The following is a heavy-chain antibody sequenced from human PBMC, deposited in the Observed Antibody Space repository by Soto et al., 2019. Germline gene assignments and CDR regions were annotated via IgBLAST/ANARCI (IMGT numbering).Heavy chain of an antibody. D-gene: IGHD6-13*01. J-gene: IGHJ4*02. CDR3: ARGGFSSSGYSRFVNY. V-gene: IGHV1-8*01. CDR1: GYTFVSYD. CDR2: MNPNSANT. Sequence: QVQLVQSGAEVKKPGASVKVSCKASGYTFVSYDINWVRQAPGQGLEWLGWMNPNSANTGYAQKFQGRITMTTNTSISTAYKELSSLRSDDTALYYCARGGFSSSGYSRFVNYWGQGTLVTVST.